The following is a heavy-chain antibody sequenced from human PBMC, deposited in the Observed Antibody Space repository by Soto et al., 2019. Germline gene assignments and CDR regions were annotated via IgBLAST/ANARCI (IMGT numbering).Heavy chain of an antibody. CDR3: ARDAEYIVVVVAAIGD. CDR1: GFTFSSYA. J-gene: IGHJ4*02. Sequence: QVQLVESGGGVVQPGRSLRLSCAASGFTFSSYAMHWVRQAPGKGLEWVAVISYDGSNKYYADSVKGRFTISRDNSKNTLYLQMNSLRAEDTAVYYCARDAEYIVVVVAAIGDWGQGTLVTVSS. V-gene: IGHV3-30-3*01. D-gene: IGHD2-15*01. CDR2: ISYDGSNK.